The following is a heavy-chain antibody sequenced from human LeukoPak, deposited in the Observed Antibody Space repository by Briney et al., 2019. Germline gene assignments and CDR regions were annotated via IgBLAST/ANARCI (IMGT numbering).Heavy chain of an antibody. Sequence: GSLRLSCAASGFTFSSYAMYWVRQAPGKGLEWVAVISYDGSDKFYADSVKGRFTISRDSSKNTLYLQMNSLRPEDTAVYYCARSSGYYYFDFDYWGQGTLVTVSS. CDR2: ISYDGSDK. D-gene: IGHD3-22*01. CDR3: ARSSGYYYFDFDY. V-gene: IGHV3-30*04. J-gene: IGHJ4*02. CDR1: GFTFSSYA.